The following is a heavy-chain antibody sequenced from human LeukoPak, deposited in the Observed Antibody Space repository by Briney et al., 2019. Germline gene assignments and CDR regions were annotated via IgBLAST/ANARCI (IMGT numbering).Heavy chain of an antibody. J-gene: IGHJ6*03. D-gene: IGHD2-2*01. CDR3: ARTILVVPTSYFYFYHMDV. CDR2: INHSGNA. CDR1: GGSFSGYH. Sequence: SETLSLTCAVYGGSFSGYHWTWIRQPPGKGLEWIGEINHSGNANYNPSLKSRVTISVDTSKNQFSLSLSSVTAADAAVYYCARTILVVPTSYFYFYHMDVWGEGTTVTVSS. V-gene: IGHV4-34*01.